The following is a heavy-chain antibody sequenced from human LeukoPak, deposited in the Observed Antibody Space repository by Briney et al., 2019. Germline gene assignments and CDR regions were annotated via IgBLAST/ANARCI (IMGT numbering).Heavy chain of an antibody. J-gene: IGHJ6*03. D-gene: IGHD6-6*01. Sequence: SVKVSCKASGGTFSSYAISWVRRAPGQGLEWMGGIIPIFGTVNYAQKFQGRVTITTDESTSTAYMELSSLRSEDTAVYYCARSYGSSSRYYYYYMDVWGKGTTVTVSS. CDR3: ARSYGSSSRYYYYYMDV. CDR1: GGTFSSYA. V-gene: IGHV1-69*05. CDR2: IIPIFGTV.